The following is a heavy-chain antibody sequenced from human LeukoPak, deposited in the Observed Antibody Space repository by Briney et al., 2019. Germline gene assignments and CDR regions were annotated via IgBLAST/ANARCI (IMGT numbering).Heavy chain of an antibody. J-gene: IGHJ4*02. D-gene: IGHD6-19*01. CDR3: ARDRNSGWAYYFDY. CDR1: GYIFTGYY. CDR2: INPNSGGT. V-gene: IGHV1-2*02. Sequence: ASVKVSCKASGYIFTGYYMHWVRQAPGQGLEWMGWINPNSGGTNYAQKFQGRVTMTRDTSISTAYMELSRLRSDDTAVYYCARDRNSGWAYYFDYWGQGTLVTVSS.